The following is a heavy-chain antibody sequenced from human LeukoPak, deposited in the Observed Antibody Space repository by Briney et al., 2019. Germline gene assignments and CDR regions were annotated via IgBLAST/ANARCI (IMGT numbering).Heavy chain of an antibody. CDR3: ARGGVTGAPNWFDP. V-gene: IGHV4-39*07. J-gene: IGHJ5*02. D-gene: IGHD2-21*02. CDR2: IDYSGSA. Sequence: SETLSLTCTFSGDSISSSTYYCAWIRQSPGKGLEWIVSIDYSGSAYYNPSLKSRVTISVDTSKNQFSLKLTSVTAADTAVYYCARGGVTGAPNWFDPWGQGTLVTVSA. CDR1: GDSISSSTYY.